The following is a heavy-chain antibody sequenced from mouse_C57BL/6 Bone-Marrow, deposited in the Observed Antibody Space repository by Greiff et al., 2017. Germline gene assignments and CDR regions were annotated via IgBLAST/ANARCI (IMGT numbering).Heavy chain of an antibody. J-gene: IGHJ2*01. CDR1: GYTFTSYW. Sequence: QVHVKQPGAELVMPVASVKLSCKASGYTFTSYWMHWVKQRPGQGLEWIGEIDPSDSYTNYNQKFKGKSTLTVDKSSSTAYMQLSSLTSEDSAVYYCARSDYGSSPDYWGQGTTLTVSS. CDR2: IDPSDSYT. V-gene: IGHV1-69*01. D-gene: IGHD1-1*01. CDR3: ARSDYGSSPDY.